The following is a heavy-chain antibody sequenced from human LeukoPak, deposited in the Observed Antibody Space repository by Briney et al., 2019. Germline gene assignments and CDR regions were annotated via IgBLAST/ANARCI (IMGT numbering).Heavy chain of an antibody. D-gene: IGHD3-10*01. CDR1: GGSISSGGYY. Sequence: MASETLSLTCAVSGGSISSGGYYWSWIRQPPGKGLEWIGYIYYSGSTNYNPSLKSRVTISVDTSKNQFSLKLSSVTAADTAVYYCASPSYGSGSYYSLDYWGQGTLVTVSS. V-gene: IGHV4-61*08. CDR3: ASPSYGSGSYYSLDY. CDR2: IYYSGST. J-gene: IGHJ4*02.